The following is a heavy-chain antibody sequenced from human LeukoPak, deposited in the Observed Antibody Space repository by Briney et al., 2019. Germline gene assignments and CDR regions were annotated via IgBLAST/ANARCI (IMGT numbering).Heavy chain of an antibody. CDR1: GFIFNNYG. Sequence: GGSLRLSCAASGFIFNNYGMHWVRQAPGKGLEWVTLIWYHGNDKSYAESVKGRFTISRDNSKNTLYLQMNSLRAEDTAVYYCAKDGDSSSHWFDPWGQGTLVTVSS. CDR3: AKDGDSSSHWFDP. D-gene: IGHD6-6*01. V-gene: IGHV3-33*06. J-gene: IGHJ5*02. CDR2: IWYHGNDK.